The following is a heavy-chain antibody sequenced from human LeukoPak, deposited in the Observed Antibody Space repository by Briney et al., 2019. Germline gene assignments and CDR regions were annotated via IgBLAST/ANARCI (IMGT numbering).Heavy chain of an antibody. CDR1: GFTFSSYE. CDR3: ARDRGGIAAAGAFDI. J-gene: IGHJ3*02. D-gene: IGHD6-13*01. Sequence: GGSLRLSCAASGFTFSSYEMNWVRQAPGKGLEWVSYISSSGSTIYYADSVKVRFTISRDNAKNSLYLQMNSLRAEDTAVYYCARDRGGIAAAGAFDIWGQGTMVTVSS. V-gene: IGHV3-48*03. CDR2: ISSSGSTI.